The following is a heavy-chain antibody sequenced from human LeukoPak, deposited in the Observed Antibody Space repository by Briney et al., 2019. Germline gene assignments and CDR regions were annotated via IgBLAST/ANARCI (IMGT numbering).Heavy chain of an antibody. Sequence: GGSLGLSCAASGFTFSAFWMSWVRQGPEKGLEWVASIKPDGSDSHHVDSVMGRFTISRDNAKNLLYLQMNSLSAEDTAVYYCARLFGGVTTFDYWGQGALVTVSS. J-gene: IGHJ4*02. D-gene: IGHD4-17*01. CDR3: ARLFGGVTTFDY. V-gene: IGHV3-7*01. CDR2: IKPDGSDS. CDR1: GFTFSAFW.